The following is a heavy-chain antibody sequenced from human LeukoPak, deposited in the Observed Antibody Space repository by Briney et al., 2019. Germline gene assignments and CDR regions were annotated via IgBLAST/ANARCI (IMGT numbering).Heavy chain of an antibody. V-gene: IGHV1-69*02. Sequence: SVKVSCKASGGTFSSYTISWVRQAPGQGLEWMGRIIPILGIANYAQKFQGRVTITADKSTSTAYMELSSLRSEDTAVYYCARLPGYGDSMGDYWGQGTLVTVSS. D-gene: IGHD4-17*01. CDR1: GGTFSSYT. J-gene: IGHJ4*02. CDR3: ARLPGYGDSMGDY. CDR2: IIPILGIA.